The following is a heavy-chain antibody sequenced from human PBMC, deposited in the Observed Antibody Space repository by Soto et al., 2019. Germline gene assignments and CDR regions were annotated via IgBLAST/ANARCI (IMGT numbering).Heavy chain of an antibody. V-gene: IGHV4-39*01. D-gene: IGHD3-10*01. CDR1: GGNIINSGSYY. J-gene: IGHJ4*02. CDR2: MYYSGST. Sequence: PSEPICVTWTVAGGNIINSGSYYWTKISQPPGKGLQWIGSMYYSGSTYYNPSLKSRLTISLDTSKNQLSLKLSSVTAADTAVFYCARQPITIVRGGGEYYFDYWGQGALVTVSS. CDR3: ARQPITIVRGGGEYYFDY.